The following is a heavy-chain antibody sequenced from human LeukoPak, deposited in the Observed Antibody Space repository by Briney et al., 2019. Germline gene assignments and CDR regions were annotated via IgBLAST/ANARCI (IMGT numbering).Heavy chain of an antibody. D-gene: IGHD6-13*01. V-gene: IGHV4-4*02. J-gene: IGHJ4*02. CDR2: INHSGST. CDR3: ARGGSIAAAGTTFDY. CDR1: GGSISSSNW. Sequence: PSETLSLTCAVSGGSISSSNWWSWVRQPPGKGLEWIGEINHSGSTNYNPSLKSRVTISVGTSKNQFSLKLSSVTAADTAVYYCARGGSIAAAGTTFDYWGQGTLVTVSS.